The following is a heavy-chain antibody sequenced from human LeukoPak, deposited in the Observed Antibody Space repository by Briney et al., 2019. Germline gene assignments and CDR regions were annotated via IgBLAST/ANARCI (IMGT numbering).Heavy chain of an antibody. CDR1: GYSISSGYY. D-gene: IGHD3-10*01. Sequence: SETLSLTCTVSGYSISSGYYWGWIRQPPGKGLEWIGYIYYSGSTNYNPSLKSRVTISVDTSKNQFSLKLSSVTAADTAVYYCARAGWFGESLFDYWGQGTLVTVSS. CDR2: IYYSGST. J-gene: IGHJ4*02. CDR3: ARAGWFGESLFDY. V-gene: IGHV4-61*01.